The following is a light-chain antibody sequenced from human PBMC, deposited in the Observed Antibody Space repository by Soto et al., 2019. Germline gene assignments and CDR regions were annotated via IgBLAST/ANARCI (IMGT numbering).Light chain of an antibody. V-gene: IGKV3-15*01. J-gene: IGKJ5*01. CDR2: GAS. Sequence: EILMTPSLSILSMSKGERVTLSCRASQSVSSNLAWYQQKPGQAPRLLIYGASTRATGIPARFSGSGPGTEFTLTISSLQSEDFAVYYCQQYKSWPLTFCRGTRLEI. CDR3: QQYKSWPLT. CDR1: QSVSSN.